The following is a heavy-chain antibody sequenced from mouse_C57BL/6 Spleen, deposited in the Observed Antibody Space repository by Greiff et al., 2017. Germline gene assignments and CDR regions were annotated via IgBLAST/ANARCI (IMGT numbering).Heavy chain of an antibody. V-gene: IGHV1-69*01. CDR2: IDPSDSYT. J-gene: IGHJ1*03. CDR3: ARKIWYGSSFWYVDV. Sequence: QVQLQQPGAELVMPGASVKLSCKASGYTFTSYWMHWVKQRPGQGLEWIGEIDPSDSYTNYNQKFKGKSTLTVDKSSSTAYMQLSSLTSEDSAVYYCARKIWYGSSFWYVDVWGKGTTVTVSS. CDR1: GYTFTSYW. D-gene: IGHD1-1*01.